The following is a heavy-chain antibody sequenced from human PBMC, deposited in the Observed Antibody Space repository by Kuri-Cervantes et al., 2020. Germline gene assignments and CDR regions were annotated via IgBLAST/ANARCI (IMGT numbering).Heavy chain of an antibody. D-gene: IGHD6-19*01. J-gene: IGHJ4*02. V-gene: IGHV3-30*18. Sequence: SLKISCAASGFTFSRYAMHWVRQAPGKGLEWVAVISYDGSNEYYADSVKGRFTISRDNSKNTLYLQMNSLRAEDTAVYYCAKEAMKAVTGTFYFDYWGQGTLVTVSS. CDR1: GFTFSRYA. CDR3: AKEAMKAVTGTFYFDY. CDR2: ISYDGSNE.